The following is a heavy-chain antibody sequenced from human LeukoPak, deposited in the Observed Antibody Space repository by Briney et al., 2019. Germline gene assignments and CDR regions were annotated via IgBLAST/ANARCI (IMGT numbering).Heavy chain of an antibody. Sequence: NSSETLSLTCAVYGGSFSGYYWSWIRQPPGKGLEWIGYIYYSGTTKYNPSLKSRVTISVDTSKNQFSLKLGSVTAADTAVYYCARYGTWSFDFWGRGTLVTVSS. D-gene: IGHD3-3*01. V-gene: IGHV4-59*01. J-gene: IGHJ2*01. CDR3: ARYGTWSFDF. CDR2: IYYSGTT. CDR1: GGSFSGYY.